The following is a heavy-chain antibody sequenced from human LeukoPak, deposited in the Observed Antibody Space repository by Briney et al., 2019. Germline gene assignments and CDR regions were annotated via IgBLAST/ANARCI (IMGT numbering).Heavy chain of an antibody. V-gene: IGHV3-53*01. CDR1: GFAISSNY. CDR3: ASYSSLDY. J-gene: IGHJ4*02. CDR2: IYSGGST. Sequence: GGSLRLSCAASGFAISSNYMSWVRQAPGKGLEWVSLIYSGGSTYYADSVKGRFTISRDNSKNTLYLQMNSLRAEDTAVYYCASYSSLDYWGQGTLVTVST. D-gene: IGHD6-13*01.